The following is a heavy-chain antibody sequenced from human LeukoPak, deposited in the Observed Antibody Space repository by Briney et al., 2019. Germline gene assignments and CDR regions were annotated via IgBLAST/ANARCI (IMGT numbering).Heavy chain of an antibody. CDR3: ARVGRRIAAAGRNWFDP. J-gene: IGHJ5*02. CDR1: GYTFTGYY. D-gene: IGHD6-13*01. Sequence: ASVKVSCKASGYTFTGYYMHWVRQAPGQGLEWMGWINPNSGGTNYAQKFQGRVTMTRDTSISTAYMELSRLRSDDTAVYYCARVGRRIAAAGRNWFDPWGQGTLVTVAS. V-gene: IGHV1-2*02. CDR2: INPNSGGT.